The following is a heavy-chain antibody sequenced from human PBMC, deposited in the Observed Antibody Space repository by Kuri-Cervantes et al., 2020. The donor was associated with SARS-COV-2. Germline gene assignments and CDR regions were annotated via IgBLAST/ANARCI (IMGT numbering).Heavy chain of an antibody. CDR2: IGTAGDT. J-gene: IGHJ6*02. Sequence: GESLKISCAASGFTFSSYDMHWVRQATGKGLEWVSAIGTAGDTYYPGSVKGRFTISRENAKSSLYLQMNSLRAGDTAVYYCARDLGGPRFGGMDVWGQGTTVTVSS. CDR1: GFTFSSYD. V-gene: IGHV3-13*01. D-gene: IGHD3-16*01. CDR3: ARDLGGPRFGGMDV.